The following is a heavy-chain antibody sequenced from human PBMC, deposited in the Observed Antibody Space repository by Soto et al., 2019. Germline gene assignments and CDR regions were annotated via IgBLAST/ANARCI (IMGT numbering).Heavy chain of an antibody. D-gene: IGHD5-12*01. J-gene: IGHJ4*02. V-gene: IGHV4-4*02. CDR2: VAQNGYV. Sequence: QVQLQESGPGLVKPSGTLSLTCTVSNGSISSSNWWSWVRQSPGKGLEWIGEVAQNGYVGSIPSLKGRLTMLLHKPTNRFSLTLTSVTAADTAVYYCARNRLDGYDFDSWGQGILVTVSS. CDR3: ARNRLDGYDFDS. CDR1: NGSISSSNW.